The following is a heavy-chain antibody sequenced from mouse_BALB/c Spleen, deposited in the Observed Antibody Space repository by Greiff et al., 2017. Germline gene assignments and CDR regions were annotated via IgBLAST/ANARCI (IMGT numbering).Heavy chain of an antibody. J-gene: IGHJ1*01. V-gene: IGHV5-6-5*01. Sequence: DVMLVESGGGLVKPGGSLKLSCAASGFTFSSYAMSWVRQTPEKRLEWVASISSGGSTYYPDSVKGRFTISRDNARNILYLQMSSLRSEDTAMYYCARVSTMITTRYWYFDVWGAGTTVTVSS. D-gene: IGHD2-4*01. CDR1: GFTFSSYA. CDR2: ISSGGST. CDR3: ARVSTMITTRYWYFDV.